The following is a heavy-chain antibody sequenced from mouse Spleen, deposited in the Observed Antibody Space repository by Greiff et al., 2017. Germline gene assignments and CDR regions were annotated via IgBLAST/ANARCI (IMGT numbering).Heavy chain of an antibody. V-gene: IGHV6-3*01. Sequence: EVKVEESGGGLVQPGGSMKLSCVASGFTFSNYWMNWVRQSPEKGLEWVAQIRLKSDNYATHYAESVKGRFTISRDDSKSSVYLQMNNLRAEDTGIYYCTSIYYEGYWGQGTTLTVSS. CDR3: TSIYYEGY. D-gene: IGHD2-4*01. CDR1: GFTFSNYW. CDR2: IRLKSDNYAT. J-gene: IGHJ2*01.